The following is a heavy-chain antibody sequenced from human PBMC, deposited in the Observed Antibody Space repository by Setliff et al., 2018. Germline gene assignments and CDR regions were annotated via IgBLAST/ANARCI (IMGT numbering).Heavy chain of an antibody. CDR1: GFTVSRYW. CDR2: IKQDGSAK. Sequence: AGGSLRLSCAASGFTVSRYWMSWVRQAPGKGLEWVANIKQDGSAKYYVDSVKGRFTISRDNAKRSLYLQMNSLRAEDTAVYYCARNLQDYYDSSGYSFPAYFDYWGQGTLVTVSS. D-gene: IGHD3-22*01. V-gene: IGHV3-7*03. J-gene: IGHJ4*02. CDR3: ARNLQDYYDSSGYSFPAYFDY.